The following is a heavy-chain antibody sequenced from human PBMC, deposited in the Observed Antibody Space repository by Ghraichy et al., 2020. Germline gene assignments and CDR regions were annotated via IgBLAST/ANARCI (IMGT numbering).Heavy chain of an antibody. CDR3: ARRETPGILLFEY. D-gene: IGHD1-26*01. CDR2: FYYTGST. V-gene: IGHV4-38-2*01. J-gene: IGHJ4*02. Sequence: SQTLSLTCAVSGYSISRGYYWGWIRQPPGKGLEWIGNFYYTGSTYYNPSLKSRVTISADTSKNQVSLKLSAVTAADTAVYYCARRETPGILLFEYWGQGTVVTVSS. CDR1: GYSISRGYY.